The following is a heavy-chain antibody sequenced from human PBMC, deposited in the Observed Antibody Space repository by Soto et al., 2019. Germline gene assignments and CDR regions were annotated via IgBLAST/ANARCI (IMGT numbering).Heavy chain of an antibody. V-gene: IGHV3-11*06. Sequence: PGGSLRLSCAASGFTFSDYYMSWIRQAPGKGLEWVSYISSSSSYTNYADSVKGRFTISRDNAKNSLYLQMNSLRAEDTAVYYCARAPRDYGILTGYYRNYYYGMDVWGQGTTVTVSS. CDR1: GFTFSDYY. D-gene: IGHD3-9*01. CDR2: ISSSSSYT. J-gene: IGHJ6*02. CDR3: ARAPRDYGILTGYYRNYYYGMDV.